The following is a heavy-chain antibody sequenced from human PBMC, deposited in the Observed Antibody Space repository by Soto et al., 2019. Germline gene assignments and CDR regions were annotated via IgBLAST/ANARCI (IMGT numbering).Heavy chain of an antibody. J-gene: IGHJ5*02. D-gene: IGHD4-17*01. V-gene: IGHV4-30-2*01. Sequence: QLQLQESGSGLVKPSQTLFLTCAVSGGSISSGGYSWSWIRQPPGKGLEWIGYIYHSGSTYYNPSLKSRVTISVDRSKNQFSLKLSSVTAADTAVYYCARSTVVISSVWFDPWGQGTLVTVSS. CDR2: IYHSGST. CDR1: GGSISSGGYS. CDR3: ARSTVVISSVWFDP.